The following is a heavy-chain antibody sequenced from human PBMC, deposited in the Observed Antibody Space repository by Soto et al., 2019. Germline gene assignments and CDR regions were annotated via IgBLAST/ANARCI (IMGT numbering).Heavy chain of an antibody. Sequence: GGSLRLSCAASGFTVISSYMSWVRQAPWKGLEWVSVIYSGGSTYYADSVKGRFTISRDNSKNTLYLQMNSLRAEDTAVYYCASNYDFWSGYSEHYWGQGTLVTVSS. CDR3: ASNYDFWSGYSEHY. V-gene: IGHV3-66*01. CDR2: IYSGGST. D-gene: IGHD3-3*01. CDR1: GFTVISSY. J-gene: IGHJ4*02.